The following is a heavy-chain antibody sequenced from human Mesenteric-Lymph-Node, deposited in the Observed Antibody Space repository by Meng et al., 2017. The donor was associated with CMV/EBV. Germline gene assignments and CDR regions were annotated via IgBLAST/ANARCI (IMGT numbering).Heavy chain of an antibody. V-gene: IGHV3-43*01. J-gene: IGHJ5*02. CDR1: GFTFDDYT. D-gene: IGHD2-2*01. CDR3: AKIQDIVVVPAEGLNWFDP. CDR2: ISWDGGST. Sequence: GESLKISCAASGFTFDDYTMHWVRQAPGKGLEWVSLISWDGGSTYYADSVKGRFLISRDNSRNFLYQQMNSLRPEDMAVYYCAKIQDIVVVPAEGLNWFDPWGQGTLVTVSS.